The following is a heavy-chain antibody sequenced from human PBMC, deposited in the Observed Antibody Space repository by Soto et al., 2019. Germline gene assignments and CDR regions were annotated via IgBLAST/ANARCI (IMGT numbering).Heavy chain of an antibody. CDR1: GFTLSNYW. J-gene: IGHJ4*02. Sequence: EVQLVESGGVSVQPGGSLRLSCTASGFTLSNYWMHWVRQAPGKGLVWVSRINTDGSTTTYADSVKGRFTISRDNAKNTLYLQMNSLRDEDTAVYYCVRIRRGDGYTFGYWGQVTLVTVSS. CDR3: VRIRRGDGYTFGY. CDR2: INTDGSTT. D-gene: IGHD5-12*01. V-gene: IGHV3-74*01.